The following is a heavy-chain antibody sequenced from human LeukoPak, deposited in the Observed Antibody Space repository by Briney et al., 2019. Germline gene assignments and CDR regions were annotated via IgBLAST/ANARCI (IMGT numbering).Heavy chain of an antibody. V-gene: IGHV4-59*12. Sequence: PSETLSLTCTVSGGSISSYYWSWIRQPPGKGLEWIGYIYYSGSTNYNPSLKSRVTISVDTSKNQFSLKLSSVTAADTAVYYCARARGYSGYDPIGYWGQGTLVTVSS. CDR3: ARARGYSGYDPIGY. D-gene: IGHD5-12*01. CDR1: GGSISSYY. CDR2: IYYSGST. J-gene: IGHJ4*02.